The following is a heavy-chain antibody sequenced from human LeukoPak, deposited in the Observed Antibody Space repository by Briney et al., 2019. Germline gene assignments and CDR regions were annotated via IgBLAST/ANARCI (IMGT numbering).Heavy chain of an antibody. Sequence: SQTLSLTCAVSGGPISSGGNSWSWIRQPPGKGLEWIGYIYYSGSTYYNPSLKSRVTISVDTSKNQFSLKLSSVTAADTAVYYCARGSYYDILTADYWGQGTLVTVSS. CDR1: GGPISSGGNS. CDR2: IYYSGST. CDR3: ARGSYYDILTADY. J-gene: IGHJ4*02. D-gene: IGHD3-9*01. V-gene: IGHV4-30-4*07.